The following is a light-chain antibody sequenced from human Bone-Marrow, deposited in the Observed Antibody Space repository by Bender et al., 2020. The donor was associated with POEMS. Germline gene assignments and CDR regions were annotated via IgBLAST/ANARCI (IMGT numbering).Light chain of an antibody. CDR3: AVWYDSLNGWV. J-gene: IGLJ3*02. Sequence: QSVLTQSPSASGTPGQRVTISCSGGSSNIGAHAVNWYQHLPGTAPKLLIYSSHRRPSEVPDRFSGSRSGTSASLAISGLQSEDEADYYCAVWYDSLNGWVFGGGTKLTVL. V-gene: IGLV1-44*01. CDR2: SSH. CDR1: SSNIGAHA.